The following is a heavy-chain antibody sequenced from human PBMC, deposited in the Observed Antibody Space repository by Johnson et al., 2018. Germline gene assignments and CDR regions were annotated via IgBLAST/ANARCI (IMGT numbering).Heavy chain of an antibody. CDR2: IWHDGSNK. J-gene: IGHJ3*02. V-gene: IGHV3-33*06. Sequence: QVQLVQSGGGVVQPGRSLRLSCAASGFTFSTYGMHWVRQAPGKGLAWVALIWHDGSNKNYADSVKGRFTISRDNSKNTLYLEMRSLTAEDTALYYCSKVIKDTRFWIKNDAFDMWGPGTMVTVSS. CDR3: SKVIKDTRFWIKNDAFDM. CDR1: GFTFSTYG. D-gene: IGHD1-1*01.